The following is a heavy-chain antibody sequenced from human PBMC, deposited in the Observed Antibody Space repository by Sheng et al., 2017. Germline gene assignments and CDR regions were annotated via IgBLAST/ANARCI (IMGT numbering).Heavy chain of an antibody. V-gene: IGHV4-39*07. CDR3: ARSRAMITFGGVIAPTAFDI. Sequence: QLQLQESGPGLVKPSETLSLTCTVSGGSISSSSYYWGWIRQPPGKGLEWIGSIYYSGSTYYNPSLKSRVTISVDTSKNQFSLKLSSVTAADTAVYYCARSRAMITFGGVIAPTAFDIWGQGTMVTV. J-gene: IGHJ3*02. CDR1: GGSISSSSYY. D-gene: IGHD3-16*02. CDR2: IYYSGST.